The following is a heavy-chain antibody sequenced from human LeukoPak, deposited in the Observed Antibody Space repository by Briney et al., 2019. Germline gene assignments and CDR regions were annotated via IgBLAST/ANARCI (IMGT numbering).Heavy chain of an antibody. CDR2: ISGSGGST. CDR1: GFTFSSYA. D-gene: IGHD6-13*01. Sequence: PGGSLRLSCAASGFTFSSYAMSWVRQAPGKGLEWVSVISGSGGSTNYADSVKGRFTISRDNSKNTLYLQMNSLRAEDTAVYYCAEADSSSRPVLHYWGQGTLVTVSS. CDR3: AEADSSSRPVLHY. V-gene: IGHV3-23*01. J-gene: IGHJ4*02.